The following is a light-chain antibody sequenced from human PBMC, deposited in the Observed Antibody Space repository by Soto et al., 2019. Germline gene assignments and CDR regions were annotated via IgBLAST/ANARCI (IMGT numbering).Light chain of an antibody. CDR1: SSDIGSNS. J-gene: IGLJ3*02. CDR3: ATWSDSLEGWV. V-gene: IGLV1-44*01. Sequence: QSVLTQPPSASRTPGQRVTIPCSGSSSDIGSNSVNWYQQLPGAAPRLLIYVNDHRPAGVPDRFSASKSGTSAPLPISGLRSEEGAFYYCATWSDSLEGWVFGGGTKLTVL. CDR2: VND.